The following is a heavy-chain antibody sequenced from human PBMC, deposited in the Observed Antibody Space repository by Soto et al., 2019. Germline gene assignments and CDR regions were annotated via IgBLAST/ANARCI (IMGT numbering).Heavy chain of an antibody. V-gene: IGHV1-46*01. CDR1: GDTFTDYY. CDR2: VNPSGGHT. D-gene: IGHD2-21*02. J-gene: IGHJ4*02. Sequence: QVQLMQSGAEVKKPGASVKVSCKASGDTFTDYYIHWVRQAPGQGLEWMGTVNPSGGHTTYAQHFLGRVLMTRDTSTSTLYMGLTSLTSDDTAIYYCARGGHVVVVTAALDYWGQGTLVTVSS. CDR3: ARGGHVVVVTAALDY.